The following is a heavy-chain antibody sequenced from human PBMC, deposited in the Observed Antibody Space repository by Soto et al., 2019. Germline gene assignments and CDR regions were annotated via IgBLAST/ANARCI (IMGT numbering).Heavy chain of an antibody. CDR1: GDSVSSSFW. D-gene: IGHD4-17*01. CDR3: ARYDFGTFDN. CDR2: IYHSEST. V-gene: IGHV4-4*02. Sequence: SETLSLTCTVSGDSVSSSFWWTWVRQAPGKGLEWIGEIYHSESTNYNPSLKSRVTISLDKSKNQFSLRLTSVTAADTAVYYCARYDFGTFDNWGQGNRVTVSS. J-gene: IGHJ4*02.